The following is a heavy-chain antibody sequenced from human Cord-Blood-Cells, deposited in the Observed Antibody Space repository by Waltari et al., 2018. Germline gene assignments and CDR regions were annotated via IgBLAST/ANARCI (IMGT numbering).Heavy chain of an antibody. J-gene: IGHJ4*02. CDR2: INHSGST. Sequence: QVQLQQWGAGLLKPSETLPLTCAVYGGSFSAYYWSWIRQPPGKGLEWIGEINHSGSTNYNPSLKSRVTISVDTSKNQFSLKLSSVTAADTAVYYCARGELFFDYWGQGTLVTVSS. CDR3: ARGELFFDY. D-gene: IGHD1-26*01. V-gene: IGHV4-34*01. CDR1: GGSFSAYY.